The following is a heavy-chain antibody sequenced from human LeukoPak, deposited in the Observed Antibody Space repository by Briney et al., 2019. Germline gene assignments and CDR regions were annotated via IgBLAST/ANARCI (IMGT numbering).Heavy chain of an antibody. D-gene: IGHD3-3*01. Sequence: SVKVCCKASGYTFTGYYMHWVRQAPGQGLEWMGWINPNSGGTNYAQKFQGRVTMTRDTSISTAYMELSRLRSDDTAVYYCARGDLRFLEWLLYLFDYWGQGTLVTVSS. V-gene: IGHV1-2*02. CDR1: GYTFTGYY. J-gene: IGHJ4*02. CDR2: INPNSGGT. CDR3: ARGDLRFLEWLLYLFDY.